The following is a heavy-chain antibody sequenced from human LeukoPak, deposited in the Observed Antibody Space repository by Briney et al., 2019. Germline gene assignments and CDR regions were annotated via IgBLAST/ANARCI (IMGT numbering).Heavy chain of an antibody. Sequence: GALRLSCAASGKHWMHLVRQAPGKGLVWVSHINSDGSWTSYADSVKGRFTISKDNAKNTVYLQTNNLRAEDTAVYYCVSFYETYWGRGTLVTVSS. D-gene: IGHD2-2*01. V-gene: IGHV3-74*01. CDR3: VSFYETY. CDR1: GKHW. J-gene: IGHJ4*02. CDR2: INSDGSWT.